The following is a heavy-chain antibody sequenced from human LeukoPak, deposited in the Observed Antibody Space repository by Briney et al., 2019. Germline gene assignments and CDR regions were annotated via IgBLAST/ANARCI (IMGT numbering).Heavy chain of an antibody. CDR1: GFTLRSYA. V-gene: IGHV3-23*01. D-gene: IGHD4-17*01. J-gene: IGHJ6*02. CDR3: AKSYGDYYFYYAMDV. CDR2: ISGSGGTT. Sequence: GGSLRLSCAASGFTLRSYAMSWVRQAPGKGLEWVSAISGSGGTTYYADSVKGRFTISRDNSENTLYLQMNSLRAEDTAIYYCAKSYGDYYFYYAMDVWGQGTTVTDSS.